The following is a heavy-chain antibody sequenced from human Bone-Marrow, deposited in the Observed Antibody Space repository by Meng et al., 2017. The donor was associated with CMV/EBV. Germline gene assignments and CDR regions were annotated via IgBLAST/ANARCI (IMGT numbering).Heavy chain of an antibody. CDR2: IYSGDGTT. CDR3: ARWGTHSQQKTSWYPSRPGFDC. J-gene: IGHJ4*02. CDR1: GFTLSSYA. Sequence: GGSLRLSCAASGFTLSSYAMSWVRQAPGKGLRWVAVIYSGDGTTYYADSVKGRFTISRDNSKNTLYLQLNSLRAEDTAVYYCARWGTHSQQKTSWYPSRPGFDCWGQGSLVTVSS. V-gene: IGHV3-23*03. D-gene: IGHD6-13*01.